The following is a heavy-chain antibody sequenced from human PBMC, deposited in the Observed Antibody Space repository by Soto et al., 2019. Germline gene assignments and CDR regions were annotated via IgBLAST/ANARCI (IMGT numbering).Heavy chain of an antibody. CDR3: ASGLEQQLDY. J-gene: IGHJ4*02. D-gene: IGHD6-13*01. V-gene: IGHV4-30-2*01. Sequence: PSETLSLTCAVSGGSISSGGYSWSWIRQPPGKGLEWIGYIYHSGSTYYNPSLKSRVTISVDRSKNQFSLKLSSVTAADAAVYYCASGLEQQLDYWGQGILVTFSS. CDR2: IYHSGST. CDR1: GGSISSGGYS.